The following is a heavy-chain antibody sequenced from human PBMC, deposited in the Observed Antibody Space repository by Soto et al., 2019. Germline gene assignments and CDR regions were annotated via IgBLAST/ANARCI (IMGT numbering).Heavy chain of an antibody. CDR3: AHAYVGRSLY. V-gene: IGHV2-5*02. CDR1: GFSLTTDRVG. J-gene: IGHJ4*02. Sequence: QITLKESGPTLVKPTQTLTLTCTFSGFSLTTDRVGVGWIRQPPGEALEWLAVIYWADTKTYRPSLESRLTITKDTSKNQVALTMTNMDSVDTATYYCAHAYVGRSLYWGQGTLVTVSS. D-gene: IGHD3-10*02. CDR2: IYWADTK.